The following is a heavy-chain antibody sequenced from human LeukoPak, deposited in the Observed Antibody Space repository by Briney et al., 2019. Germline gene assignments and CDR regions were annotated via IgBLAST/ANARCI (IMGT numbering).Heavy chain of an antibody. CDR2: ISYDGSNK. V-gene: IGHV3-30-3*01. CDR3: ARDLGVVVPAANRGFDY. CDR1: GFTFSSYA. J-gene: IGHJ4*02. D-gene: IGHD2-2*01. Sequence: GGSLRLSCAASGFTFSSYAMHWVRQAPGKGLEWVAVISYDGSNKYYADSVKGRFTISRDNSKNTLYLQMNSLRAEDTAVYYCARDLGVVVPAANRGFDYWGQGTLVTVSS.